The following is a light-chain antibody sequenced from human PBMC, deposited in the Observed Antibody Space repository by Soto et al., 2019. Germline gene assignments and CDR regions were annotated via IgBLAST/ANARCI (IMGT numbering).Light chain of an antibody. CDR3: QQRSNWPPFT. V-gene: IGKV3-11*01. CDR1: QSVSSY. J-gene: IGKJ5*01. Sequence: PGERATLSCRASQSVSSYLAWYQQKPGQAPRLLIYDASNRATGIPARFSGSGSGTDFTLTISSLEPEDFAVYYCQQRSNWPPFTFGQGTRLEIK. CDR2: DAS.